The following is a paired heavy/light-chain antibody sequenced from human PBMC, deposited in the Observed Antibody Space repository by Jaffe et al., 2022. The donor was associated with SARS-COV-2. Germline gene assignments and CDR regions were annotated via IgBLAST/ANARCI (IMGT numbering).Heavy chain of an antibody. V-gene: IGHV1-24*01. CDR3: ATEGLHTGFEN. CDR2: FDAENGDT. Sequence: QVQLVQSGAEVKKPGASVKVSCKVSGYSLSDLSIHWVRQAPGKGLEWMGVFDAENGDTIYAQKLEGRVIMTEDTSIDTAYLELSSLRSEDTAVYYCATEGLHTGFENWGQGTLVTVSS. J-gene: IGHJ4*02. CDR1: GYSLSDLS.
Light chain of an antibody. V-gene: IGKV1-5*03. CDR1: QSIGNW. CDR2: KAS. Sequence: DIQMTQSPSTLSASVGDSVTITCRASQSIGNWLAWYQQKPGKAPNLLIYKASTLESGVSSRFSGSGSGTEFTLTISSLQPDDFATYYCQQYNSYSRTFGQGTKVEIK. CDR3: QQYNSYSRT. J-gene: IGKJ1*01.